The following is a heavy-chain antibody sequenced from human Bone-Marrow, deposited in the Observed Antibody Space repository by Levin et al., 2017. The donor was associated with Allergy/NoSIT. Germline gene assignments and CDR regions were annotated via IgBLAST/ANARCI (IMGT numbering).Heavy chain of an antibody. J-gene: IGHJ6*03. Sequence: GESLKISCAASGFTFSNAWMSWVRQAPGKGLEWVGRIKSKTDGGTTDYAAPVKGRFTISRDDSKNTLYLQMNSLKTEDTAVYYCTTDSKDNFDQNYYYYYMDVWGKGTTVTVSS. D-gene: IGHD3-9*01. CDR3: TTDSKDNFDQNYYYYYMDV. CDR1: GFTFSNAW. V-gene: IGHV3-15*01. CDR2: IKSKTDGGTT.